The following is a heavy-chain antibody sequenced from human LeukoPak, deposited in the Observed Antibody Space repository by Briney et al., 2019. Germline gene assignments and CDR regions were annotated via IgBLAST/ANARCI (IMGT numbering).Heavy chain of an antibody. CDR2: INPNSGGT. V-gene: IGHV1-2*02. D-gene: IGHD1-14*01. CDR1: GYTFTGYY. J-gene: IGHJ6*03. Sequence: ASVKVSCKASGYTFTGYYIHWVRQAPGQGLEWMGWINPNSGGTNYAQKFQGRVTMTRDTSISTAYMELSRLRSDDTAVYYCARSDRGYYYYYMDVWGKGTTVTVSS. CDR3: ARSDRGYYYYYMDV.